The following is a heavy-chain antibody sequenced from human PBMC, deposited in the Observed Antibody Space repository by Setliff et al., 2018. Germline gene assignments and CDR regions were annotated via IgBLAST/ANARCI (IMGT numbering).Heavy chain of an antibody. Sequence: ETLSLTCAVYGGSFNSYYWSWIRQPPGKGLEWIGEINQSGSTNYNPSLKSRVTMSVDTSKNQFSLKLSSVTAADTAVYYCARGLSYYDSSGYLLAPYAFDIWGQGTMGTVSS. V-gene: IGHV4-34*01. J-gene: IGHJ3*02. D-gene: IGHD3-22*01. CDR1: GGSFNSYY. CDR2: INQSGST. CDR3: ARGLSYYDSSGYLLAPYAFDI.